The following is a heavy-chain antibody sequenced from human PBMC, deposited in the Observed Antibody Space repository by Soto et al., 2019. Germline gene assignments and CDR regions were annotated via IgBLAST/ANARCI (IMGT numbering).Heavy chain of an antibody. V-gene: IGHV3-21*01. CDR2: ISSSSSYI. CDR1: GFTFSSYS. Sequence: EVQLVESGGGLVKPGGSLRLSCAASGFTFSSYSMNWVRQAPGKGLEWVSSISSSSSYIYYADSVKGRFTISRDNAKNSLYLQMNSLRAGDTAVYYCARALGRLLHVWGQGTTVTVSS. J-gene: IGHJ6*02. D-gene: IGHD3-16*01. CDR3: ARALGRLLHV.